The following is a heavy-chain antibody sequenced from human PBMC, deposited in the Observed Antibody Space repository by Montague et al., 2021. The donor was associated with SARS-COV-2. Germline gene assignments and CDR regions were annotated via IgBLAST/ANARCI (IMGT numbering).Heavy chain of an antibody. CDR1: SGSISSDIYY. Sequence: SETLSLTCTVSSGSISSDIYYWGWIRQPPGKGPEWIGGSRYGGTSYYNPSLKSRVTISIDTSKNQCSLKMTAVTAADTAVYFCARQDIQLRFDLWSRGTLVTVSS. J-gene: IGHJ2*01. CDR2: SRYGGTS. CDR3: ARQDIQLRFDL. D-gene: IGHD1-1*01. V-gene: IGHV4-39*01.